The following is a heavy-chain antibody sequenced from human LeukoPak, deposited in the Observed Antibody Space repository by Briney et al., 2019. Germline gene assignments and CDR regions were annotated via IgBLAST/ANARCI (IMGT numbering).Heavy chain of an antibody. CDR2: ISTSSSYI. Sequence: PGGSLRLSCAASGFTFSSYTMNWVRQAPGKGLEWVSSISTSSSYIYYADSVKGRFTILRGNAKNSLYLQMNSLRAEDTAVYYCAKDGVTMVRGVVITGDNYFDYWGQGTLVTVSS. D-gene: IGHD3-10*01. J-gene: IGHJ4*02. CDR3: AKDGVTMVRGVVITGDNYFDY. CDR1: GFTFSSYT. V-gene: IGHV3-21*01.